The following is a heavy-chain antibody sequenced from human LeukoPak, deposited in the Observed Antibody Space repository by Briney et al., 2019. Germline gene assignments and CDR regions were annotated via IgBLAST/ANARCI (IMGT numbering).Heavy chain of an antibody. CDR2: ISYDGSNK. CDR1: GFTFSDNY. J-gene: IGHJ4*02. CDR3: ARGGSHGY. D-gene: IGHD2-15*01. V-gene: IGHV3-30-3*01. Sequence: GGSLRLSCAASGFTFSDNYMTWVRQAPGKGLEWVAVISYDGSNKYYADSVKGRFTISRDNSKNTLYLQMNSLRAEDTAVYYCARGGSHGYWGQGTLVTVSS.